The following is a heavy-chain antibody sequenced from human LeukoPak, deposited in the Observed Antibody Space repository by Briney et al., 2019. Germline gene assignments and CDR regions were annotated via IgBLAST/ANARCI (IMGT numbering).Heavy chain of an antibody. CDR1: GFTFSSYG. J-gene: IGHJ5*02. CDR3: VRDWYSNTWHPDR. V-gene: IGHV3-48*02. Sequence: GGSLRLSCAASGFTFSSYGMNWVRQAPGKGLEWVSYSSSTGNTIFYADSVKGRFTISRDNAKNSLYLQMNSLIDEDTAVYYCVRDWYSNTWHPDRWGQGTLVTV. CDR2: SSSTGNTI. D-gene: IGHD6-13*01.